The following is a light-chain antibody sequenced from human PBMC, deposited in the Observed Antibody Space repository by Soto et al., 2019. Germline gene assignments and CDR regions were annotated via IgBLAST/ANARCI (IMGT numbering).Light chain of an antibody. J-gene: IGKJ4*01. CDR1: QGISRT. CDR3: QQYNNWPLT. Sequence: EIVLTQSPATLSVSPGERATLSCRASQGISRTLAWYQQRPGQPPRLLIYAASIRATGFPARFSGSGSGTEFTLTISSLQSEDFAVYYCQQYNNWPLTFGGGTTVEIK. V-gene: IGKV3D-15*01. CDR2: AAS.